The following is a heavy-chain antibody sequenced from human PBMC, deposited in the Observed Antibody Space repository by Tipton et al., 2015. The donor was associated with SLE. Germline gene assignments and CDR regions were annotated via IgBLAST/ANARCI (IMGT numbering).Heavy chain of an antibody. Sequence: SLRLSCAASGFIFSSYAMSWVRQAPGKGLDWVSAISGSGGSTYSADSLKGRFTISRDNSKNTLYLQMNSLRAEDTAVYYCAKEYSSSWFPLDYWGQGTLVTVSS. CDR2: ISGSGGST. D-gene: IGHD6-13*01. CDR3: AKEYSSSWFPLDY. J-gene: IGHJ4*02. V-gene: IGHV3-23*01. CDR1: GFIFSSYA.